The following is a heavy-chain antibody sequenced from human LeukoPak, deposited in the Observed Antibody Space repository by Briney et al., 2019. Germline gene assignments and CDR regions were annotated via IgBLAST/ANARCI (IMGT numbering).Heavy chain of an antibody. V-gene: IGHV3-66*01. CDR2: IYSGGST. D-gene: IGHD1-26*01. J-gene: IGHJ4*02. CDR1: GFTVSSNY. Sequence: GGSLRLSCAASGFTVSSNYMSWVRQAPGKGLEWVSVIYSGGSTYYADSVKGRFTISRDNSKNTLYLQMNSLKAEDTAVYYCARTGGSYYFDYWGQGTLVTVSS. CDR3: ARTGGSYYFDY.